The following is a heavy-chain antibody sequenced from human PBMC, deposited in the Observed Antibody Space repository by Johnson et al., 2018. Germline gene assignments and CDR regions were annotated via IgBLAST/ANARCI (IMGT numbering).Heavy chain of an antibody. CDR2: ISYDGSNK. CDR1: GFTFSSYA. Sequence: QVQLVESGGGVVQXGRSLRLXCAASGFTFSSYAMHWVRQAPGKGLEWVAVISYDGSNKYYADSVKGRFTISRDNSKNTLYLQMNSLRAEDTAVYYCARDQLHAFDIWGQGTMVTVSS. J-gene: IGHJ3*02. CDR3: ARDQLHAFDI. V-gene: IGHV3-30-3*01.